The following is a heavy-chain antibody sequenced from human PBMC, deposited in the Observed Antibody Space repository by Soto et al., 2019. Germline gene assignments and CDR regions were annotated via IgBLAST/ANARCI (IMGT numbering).Heavy chain of an antibody. Sequence: GASVKVSCKASGYSFTDYHIHWVRQAPGQGLEWLGRINPKSGGTSTAQKFQGWVTMTRDRSISTVYMELTRLRSDDTAVYFCARGHSTDCSNGVCSFFYYYAMDVWGQGTMVTVSS. CDR1: GYSFTDYH. V-gene: IGHV1-2*04. D-gene: IGHD2-8*01. CDR3: ARGHSTDCSNGVCSFFYYYAMDV. CDR2: INPKSGGT. J-gene: IGHJ6*02.